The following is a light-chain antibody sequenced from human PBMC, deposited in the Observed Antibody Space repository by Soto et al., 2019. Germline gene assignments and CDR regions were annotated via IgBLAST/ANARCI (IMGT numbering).Light chain of an antibody. J-gene: IGLJ3*02. CDR2: ENN. CDR3: GTWDSSLNLWV. V-gene: IGLV1-51*02. Sequence: QSILTQPPAVSAAPGQKVTISCSGGNSNIGQNHVSWYQQVPGTAPKALICENNKRPSGIPDRFSGSKSGTSATLGITGLQTGDEADYYCGTWDSSLNLWVFGGGTKVTVL. CDR1: NSNIGQNH.